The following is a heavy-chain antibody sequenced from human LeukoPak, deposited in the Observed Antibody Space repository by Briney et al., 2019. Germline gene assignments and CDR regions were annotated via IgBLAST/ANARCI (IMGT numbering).Heavy chain of an antibody. CDR2: IQKDGSEA. J-gene: IGHJ2*01. Sequence: PGGSLRLSCTTSGFTLSNYWMTWVRQAPGKGLEWVAKIQKDGSEAYYVDSMEGRFTISRDNAENSLYLQMHSLRAEDTAVYSCARAGVTNQLGQTYWYFDLWGRGTLVTVSS. CDR3: ARAGVTNQLGQTYWYFDL. CDR1: GFTLSNYW. V-gene: IGHV3-7*01. D-gene: IGHD7-27*01.